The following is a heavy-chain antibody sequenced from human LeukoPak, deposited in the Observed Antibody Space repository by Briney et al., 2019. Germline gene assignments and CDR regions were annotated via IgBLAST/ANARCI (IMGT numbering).Heavy chain of an antibody. Sequence: SETLSLTCAVYGGSFSGYYWSWIRQPPGKGLEWIGEINHSGSTNYNPSLKSRVTISVDTSKNQFSLKLSSVTAADTAVYYCARDPGGSLYMDVWGKGTTVTVSS. J-gene: IGHJ6*03. V-gene: IGHV4-34*01. D-gene: IGHD3-16*01. CDR2: INHSGST. CDR1: GGSFSGYY. CDR3: ARDPGGSLYMDV.